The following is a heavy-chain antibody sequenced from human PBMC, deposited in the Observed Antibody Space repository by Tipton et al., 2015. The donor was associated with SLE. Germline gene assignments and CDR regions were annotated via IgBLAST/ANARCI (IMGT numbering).Heavy chain of an antibody. D-gene: IGHD3-22*01. V-gene: IGHV4-31*02. CDR2: VFSSGTT. J-gene: IGHJ4*02. CDR1: SGTVSSGAYY. CDR3: ARYFYDSSGVCLFDF. Sequence: LRLSCTVSSGTVSSGAYYWSWIRQHPGKGLEWIGYVFSSGTTYYNPSLKGRLSLSLDTSQNQLSLKLSSVTSADTAVYYCARYFYDSSGVCLFDFWGQGTLVTVSS.